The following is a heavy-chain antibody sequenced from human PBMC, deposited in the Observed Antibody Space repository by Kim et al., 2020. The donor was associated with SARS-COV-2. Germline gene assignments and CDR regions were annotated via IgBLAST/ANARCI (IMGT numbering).Heavy chain of an antibody. CDR1: GFTFSSYA. Sequence: GGSLRLSCAASGFTFSSYAMHWVRQAPGKGLEWVAVISYDGSNKYYADSVKGRFTISRDNSKNTLYLQMNSLRAEDTAVYYCARGLIVVDRGAEYFQHWGQGTLVTVSS. V-gene: IGHV3-30*04. J-gene: IGHJ1*01. CDR3: ARGLIVVDRGAEYFQH. D-gene: IGHD3-22*01. CDR2: ISYDGSNK.